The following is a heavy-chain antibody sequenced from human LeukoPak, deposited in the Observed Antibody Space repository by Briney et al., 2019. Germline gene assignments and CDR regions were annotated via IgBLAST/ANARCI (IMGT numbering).Heavy chain of an antibody. CDR1: GFTFSSYE. D-gene: IGHD5-24*01. CDR3: ARTRDGPFAY. V-gene: IGHV3-48*03. J-gene: IGHJ4*02. CDR2: ISNSGSSI. Sequence: PGGSLRLSCAASGFTFSSYEMNWVRQAPGKGLEGLSHISNSGSSIQYADSVKGRFTISRDNAKNSLYLQMNSLRVEDTAVYYCARTRDGPFAYWGQGTLVTVSS.